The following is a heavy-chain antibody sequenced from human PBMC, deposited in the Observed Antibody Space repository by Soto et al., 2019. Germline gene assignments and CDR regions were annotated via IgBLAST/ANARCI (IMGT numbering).Heavy chain of an antibody. CDR1: GYTFTSYY. Sequence: ASVKVSCKASGYTFTSYYMHWVRQAPGQGLEWMGIINPSGGSTSYAQKFQGRVTMTRDTSTSTVYMELSSLRSEDTAVYYCAREYYYDSSGLPKAYGMDVWGQGTTVTDSS. D-gene: IGHD3-22*01. J-gene: IGHJ6*02. CDR2: INPSGGST. V-gene: IGHV1-46*03. CDR3: AREYYYDSSGLPKAYGMDV.